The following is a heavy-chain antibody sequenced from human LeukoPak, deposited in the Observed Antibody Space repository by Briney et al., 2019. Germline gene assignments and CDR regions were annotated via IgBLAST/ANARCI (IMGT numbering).Heavy chain of an antibody. D-gene: IGHD7-27*01. CDR1: GFTFSSYG. CDR3: AKAKTNWEVDY. J-gene: IGHJ4*02. V-gene: IGHV3-30*18. CDR2: ISYDGSNK. Sequence: GGSLRLSCAASGFTFSSYGMHWVRQAPGKGLEWVAVISYDGSNKYYADSVKGRFTISRDNSKNTLYLQMNSLRAEDTAMYYCAKAKTNWEVDYWGQGTLVTVSS.